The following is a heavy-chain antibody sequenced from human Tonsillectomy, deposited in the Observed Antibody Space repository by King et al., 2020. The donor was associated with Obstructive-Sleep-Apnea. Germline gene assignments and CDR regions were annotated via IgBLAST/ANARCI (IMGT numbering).Heavy chain of an antibody. CDR2: IKQDGSEK. Sequence: EVQLVESGGGLVQPGGSLRLSCAASGFSVSSYWMSWVRQVPGKGLEWVANIKQDGSEKHYVDSVKGRFTISRDNAENSVYLRMISLRAEDTAVYYCARGGKGDQLLCHSWGQGTLVTVSS. J-gene: IGHJ5*02. CDR3: ARGGKGDQLLCHS. CDR1: GFSVSSYW. V-gene: IGHV3-7*03. D-gene: IGHD2-2*01.